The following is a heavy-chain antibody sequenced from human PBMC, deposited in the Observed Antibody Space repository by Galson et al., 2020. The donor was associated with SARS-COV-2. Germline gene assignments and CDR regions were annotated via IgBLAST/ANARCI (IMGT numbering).Heavy chain of an antibody. CDR3: AREFYDSGGYHAGYFDF. Sequence: ASVKVSCKASGYTFTKYGISWVRQAPGQGLEWMGWISTYIGNTNYAQKLQGRVTMTTDTYTSTAYMELRSLRSDDTAVYYCAREFYDSGGYHAGYFDFWGQRTLVTVSS. J-gene: IGHJ4*02. D-gene: IGHD3-22*01. CDR2: ISTYIGNT. V-gene: IGHV1-18*04. CDR1: GYTFTKYG.